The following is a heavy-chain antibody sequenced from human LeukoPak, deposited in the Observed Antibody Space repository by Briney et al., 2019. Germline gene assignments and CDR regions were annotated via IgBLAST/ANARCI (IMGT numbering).Heavy chain of an antibody. J-gene: IGHJ4*02. CDR3: ARDGEGYGY. Sequence: GRSLRLSCAAPGFTFSSYGMHWVRQAPGKGLEWVAVIWYDGSNKYYADSVKGRFTISRGNSKNTLYLQMNSLRAEDTAVYYCARDGEGYGYWGQGTLVTVSS. D-gene: IGHD5-24*01. V-gene: IGHV3-33*01. CDR2: IWYDGSNK. CDR1: GFTFSSYG.